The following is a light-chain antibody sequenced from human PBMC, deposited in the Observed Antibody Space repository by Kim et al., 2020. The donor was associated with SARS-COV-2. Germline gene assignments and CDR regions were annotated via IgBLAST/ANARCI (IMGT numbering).Light chain of an antibody. Sequence: EIVLTQSTGTLSLSPGERATLSCRASQSVTSSYLTWYQQKPGQAPRLLIYGASNRATGIPDRFSGGGSGTDFTLTISRLEPEDFAVYYCQQYGSSPRVTFGQGTRLEIK. J-gene: IGKJ5*01. CDR2: GAS. V-gene: IGKV3-20*01. CDR3: QQYGSSPRVT. CDR1: QSVTSSY.